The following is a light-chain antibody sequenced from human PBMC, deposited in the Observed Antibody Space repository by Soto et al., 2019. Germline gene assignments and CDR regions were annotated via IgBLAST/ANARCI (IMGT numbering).Light chain of an antibody. Sequence: QPVLTQPPSVSGASGQRVTISCTGSSSNIGAGYDVHWYQQLPGTAPKLLIYGNSNRPSGVPDRFFGSKSGTSASLAITGLQAEDEADYYCQSYDSSLSHVFGTGTKLTVL. CDR3: QSYDSSLSHV. J-gene: IGLJ1*01. CDR2: GNS. CDR1: SSNIGAGYD. V-gene: IGLV1-40*01.